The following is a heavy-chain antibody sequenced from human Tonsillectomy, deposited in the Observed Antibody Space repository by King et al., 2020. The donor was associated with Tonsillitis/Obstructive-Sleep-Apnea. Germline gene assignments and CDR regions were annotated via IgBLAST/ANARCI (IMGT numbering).Heavy chain of an antibody. J-gene: IGHJ4*02. CDR2: ISSSGNTI. V-gene: IGHV3-48*03. CDR3: ARDHEAVSGKPRYFDY. Sequence: VQLVESGGGLVQPGGSLRLSCAASGFTFSSYEMNWVRQAPGKGLEWVSYISSSGNTIYYADSVKGRFTISRDNSKNSLYLQMNSLRAEDTGLYYCARDHEAVSGKPRYFDYWGQGALVTVSS. D-gene: IGHD6-19*01. CDR1: GFTFSSYE.